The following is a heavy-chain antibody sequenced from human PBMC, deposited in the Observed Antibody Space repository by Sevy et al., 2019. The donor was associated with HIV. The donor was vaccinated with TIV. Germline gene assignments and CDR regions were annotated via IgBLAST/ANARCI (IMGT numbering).Heavy chain of an antibody. CDR1: GYTFTGYY. Sequence: ASVKVSCKASGYTFTGYYMHWVRQAPGQGLEWMGWINPNSGGTNYAQKFQGRVTMTRDTSISTAYMELGRLGSDDTAVYYCARVTSSTRGSWFDPWGQGTLVTVSS. CDR3: ARVTSSTRGSWFDP. J-gene: IGHJ5*02. CDR2: INPNSGGT. D-gene: IGHD2-2*01. V-gene: IGHV1-2*02.